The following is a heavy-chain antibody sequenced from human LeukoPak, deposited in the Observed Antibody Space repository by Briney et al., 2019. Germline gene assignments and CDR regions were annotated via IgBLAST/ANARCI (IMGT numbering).Heavy chain of an antibody. CDR1: EYTFSSYA. Sequence: ASVKVSCKASEYTFSSYAMNWVRQAPGQGLEWMGWINTNTGNPTYAQGFTGRFVFSLDTSVSTAYLQISSLKAEDTAVYYCARDGEIGFLQWKNWFDPWGQGTLVIVSS. D-gene: IGHD3-3*01. CDR3: ARDGEIGFLQWKNWFDP. CDR2: INTNTGNP. J-gene: IGHJ5*02. V-gene: IGHV7-4-1*02.